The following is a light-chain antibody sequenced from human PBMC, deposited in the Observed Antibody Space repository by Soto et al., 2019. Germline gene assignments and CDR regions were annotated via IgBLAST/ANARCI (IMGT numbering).Light chain of an antibody. CDR2: GAS. Sequence: EIVLTQSPVTLSLFPGERATLSCRASQSVSSSYLAWYQQKPGQAPRLLIYGASTRATGIPDRFSGSGSGTDFTLTISSLQPEDFATYYCQQSFHTPSYTFGQGTKLEIK. CDR1: QSVSSSY. J-gene: IGKJ2*01. V-gene: IGKV3-20*01. CDR3: QQSFHTPSYT.